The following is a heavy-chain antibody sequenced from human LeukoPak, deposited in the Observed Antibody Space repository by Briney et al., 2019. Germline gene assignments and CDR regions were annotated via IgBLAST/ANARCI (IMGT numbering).Heavy chain of an antibody. D-gene: IGHD3-16*02. CDR2: IIPIFGTA. V-gene: IGHV1-69*05. Sequence: SVKVSCKAPGCTFSSYAISWVRQAPGQGLEWMGGIIPIFGTANYAQKFQGRVTITTDESTSTAYMELSSLRSEDTAVYYCARAYYDYVWGSYRQFDYWGQGTLVTVSS. J-gene: IGHJ4*02. CDR1: GCTFSSYA. CDR3: ARAYYDYVWGSYRQFDY.